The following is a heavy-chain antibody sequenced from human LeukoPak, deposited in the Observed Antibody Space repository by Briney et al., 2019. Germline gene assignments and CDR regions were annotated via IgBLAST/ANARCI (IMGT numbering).Heavy chain of an antibody. J-gene: IGHJ4*02. Sequence: GGSLRLSCAASGFTFSSYAMSWVRQAPGKGLEWVSAISGSGGSTYYADSVKVRFTISRDNSKNTLYLQMNSLRAEDTAVYYCAKTGSYGYFFDYWGQGTLVTVSS. CDR3: AKTGSYGYFFDY. CDR2: ISGSGGST. V-gene: IGHV3-23*01. D-gene: IGHD5-18*01. CDR1: GFTFSSYA.